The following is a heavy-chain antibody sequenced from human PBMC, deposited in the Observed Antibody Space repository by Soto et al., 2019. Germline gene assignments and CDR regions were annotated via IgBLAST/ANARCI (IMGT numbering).Heavy chain of an antibody. D-gene: IGHD6-6*01. J-gene: IGHJ4*02. CDR1: GFTFDDYA. CDR3: AKDPGEQLVRLSFDY. Sequence: PGGSLRLSCAASGFTFDDYAMHWVRQAPGKGLEWVSGISWNSGSIGYADSVKGRFTISRDNAKNSLYLQMNSLRAEDTALYYCAKDPGEQLVRLSFDYWGQGTLVTSPQ. V-gene: IGHV3-9*01. CDR2: ISWNSGSI.